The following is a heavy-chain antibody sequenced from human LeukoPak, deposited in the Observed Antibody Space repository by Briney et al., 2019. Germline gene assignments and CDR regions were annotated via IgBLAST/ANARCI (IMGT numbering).Heavy chain of an antibody. CDR3: AREVTPWAFDI. Sequence: GGSLRLSCAASGFTFSSYGMHWVRQAPGKGLEWVAVISYDGSNKYYADSVKGRFTISRDNSKNTLFLQMNSLRAEDTAVYYCAREVTPWAFDIWGQGTMVTVSS. J-gene: IGHJ3*02. V-gene: IGHV3-30*03. D-gene: IGHD2-21*02. CDR1: GFTFSSYG. CDR2: ISYDGSNK.